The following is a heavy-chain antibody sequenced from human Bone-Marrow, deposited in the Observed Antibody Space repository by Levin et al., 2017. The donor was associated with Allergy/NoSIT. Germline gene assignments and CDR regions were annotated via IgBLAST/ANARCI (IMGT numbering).Heavy chain of an antibody. Sequence: GESLKISCAASGFTFSSYAMHWVRQAPGKGLEYVSAISSNGGSTYYANSVKGRFTISRDNSKNTLYLQMGSLRAEDMAVYYCARAVVATTYFDYWGQGTLVTVSS. CDR3: ARAVVATTYFDY. J-gene: IGHJ4*02. CDR1: GFTFSSYA. D-gene: IGHD5-12*01. V-gene: IGHV3-64*01. CDR2: ISSNGGST.